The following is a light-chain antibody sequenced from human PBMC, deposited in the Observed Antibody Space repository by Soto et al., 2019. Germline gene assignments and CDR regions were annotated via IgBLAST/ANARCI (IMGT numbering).Light chain of an antibody. CDR3: QHYNSYSEA. CDR2: KAS. J-gene: IGKJ1*01. Sequence: DIQMTQSPSTLSASVGDRVTITCRASQSISSWLAWYQQKPGKAPKLLIYKASSLESGVPSRFSRSGSGTEFTLTISSLQPDDFATYYCQHYNSYSEAFGQGTKVDIK. CDR1: QSISSW. V-gene: IGKV1-5*03.